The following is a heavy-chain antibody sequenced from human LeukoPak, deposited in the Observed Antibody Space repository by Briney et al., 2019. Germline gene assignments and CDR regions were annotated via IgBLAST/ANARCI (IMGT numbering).Heavy chain of an antibody. V-gene: IGHV3-7*01. Sequence: PGGSLRLSCAASGLTFSRYWMIWVRQAPGKGLEWVANINEDGSEKYYVDSVKGRFTISRDNSWNPLYLQMNSLSAEDTAIYHCAAFYYHSNPKAVWGQGTLVTVSS. CDR2: INEDGSEK. J-gene: IGHJ3*01. CDR3: AAFYYHSNPKAV. D-gene: IGHD3-22*01. CDR1: GLTFSRYW.